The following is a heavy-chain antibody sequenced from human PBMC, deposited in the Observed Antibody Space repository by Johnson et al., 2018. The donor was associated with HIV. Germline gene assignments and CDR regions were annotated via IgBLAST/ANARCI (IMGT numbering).Heavy chain of an antibody. CDR3: ARYLIPDSTFFYDTTSYFPDALDI. Sequence: QVQLVESGGGVVQPGRSLRLSCAASGFTFSSYAMHWVRQAPGKGLEWVAVISYDGSNKYYADSVKGRFTISRDNSENTVYLQMNSLRAEDTAVYFCARYLIPDSTFFYDTTSYFPDALDIWGQGTLVTVSS. D-gene: IGHD3-22*01. J-gene: IGHJ3*02. CDR1: GFTFSSYA. V-gene: IGHV3-30*14. CDR2: ISYDGSNK.